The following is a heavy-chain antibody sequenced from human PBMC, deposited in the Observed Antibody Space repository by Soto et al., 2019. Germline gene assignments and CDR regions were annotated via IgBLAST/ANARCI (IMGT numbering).Heavy chain of an antibody. D-gene: IGHD3-22*01. CDR3: AREVVALFDY. CDR2: ISYDGSNK. CDR1: GFTFSSYA. V-gene: IGHV3-30-3*01. J-gene: IGHJ4*02. Sequence: QVQLVESGGGVVQPGRSLRLSCAASGFTFSSYAMHWVRQAPGKGLEWVAVISYDGSNKYYADSVKGRFTISRDNSKNTLYQQMNSLRAEDTAVYYCAREVVALFDYWGQGTLVTVSS.